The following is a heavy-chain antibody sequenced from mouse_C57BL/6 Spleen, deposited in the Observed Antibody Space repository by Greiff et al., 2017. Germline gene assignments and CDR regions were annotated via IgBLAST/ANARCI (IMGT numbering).Heavy chain of an antibody. J-gene: IGHJ2*01. Sequence: EVQLQQSGPELVKPGASVKISCKASGYTFTDYYMNWVKQSHGKSLEWIGDINPNNGGTSYNQKFKGKATLTVDKSSSTAYMELRSLTSEDSAVYYCARGRGYGKGGYWGQGTTLTVSS. D-gene: IGHD2-1*01. CDR1: GYTFTDYY. CDR3: ARGRGYGKGGY. V-gene: IGHV1-26*01. CDR2: INPNNGGT.